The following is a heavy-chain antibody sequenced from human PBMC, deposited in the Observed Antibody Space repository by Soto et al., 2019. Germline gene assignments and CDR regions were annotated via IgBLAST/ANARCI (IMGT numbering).Heavy chain of an antibody. J-gene: IGHJ4*02. Sequence: GWSLRLACAASGLAFSAFGMLWVRQTPGKGLELVAFISSHGDKRYYGDSVQGRFTVSRDDSKNTLYLQMTSLRPEDTAVYYCAKDSMASGYDDYLDFWGQGTPDTVSS. V-gene: IGHV3-30*18. CDR1: GLAFSAFG. D-gene: IGHD5-12*01. CDR2: ISSHGDKR. CDR3: AKDSMASGYDDYLDF.